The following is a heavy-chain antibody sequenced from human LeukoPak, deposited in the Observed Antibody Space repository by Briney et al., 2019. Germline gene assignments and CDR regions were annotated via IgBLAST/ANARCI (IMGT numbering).Heavy chain of an antibody. D-gene: IGHD6-13*01. J-gene: IGHJ3*02. CDR3: ARGVAAAHDAFDI. CDR2: ISGSGTGL. Sequence: GALRHSCAATGFTFSSYEINWVRQAPGKGRAWVSYISGSGTGLYYADSVKGRFTISRDNAKNSLSLQMNSLRAEDTAIYYCARGVAAAHDAFDIWGEGTMVTVSS. V-gene: IGHV3-48*03. CDR1: GFTFSSYE.